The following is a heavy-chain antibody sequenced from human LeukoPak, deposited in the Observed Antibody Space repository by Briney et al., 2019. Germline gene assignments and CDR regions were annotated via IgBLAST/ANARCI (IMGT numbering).Heavy chain of an antibody. CDR1: GGSFSGYY. J-gene: IGHJ4*02. CDR3: ARVRGNSI. Sequence: NPSETLSLTCAVYGGSFSGYYWSWIRQPPGKGLEWIGEINHSGSTNYNPSLKSRVTISVDTSKNQFSLKLSSVTAAETAVYYCARVRGNSIWGQGTLVTVSS. CDR2: INHSGST. V-gene: IGHV4-34*01. D-gene: IGHD3-10*01.